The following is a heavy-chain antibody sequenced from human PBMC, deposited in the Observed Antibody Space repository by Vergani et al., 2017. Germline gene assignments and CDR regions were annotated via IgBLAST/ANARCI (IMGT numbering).Heavy chain of an antibody. CDR1: GGSFTSYH. Sequence: QVQLQQWGGGLLKPSETLSLTCVVNGGSFTSYHWTWLRQSPGEALEWVVDFDHTGRPDYNPSLKSRLTRSVDNSRNHFSLTLNSVTATDTAIYFCARVNTETNGHLYYYYYMDVWGQGTAVTVS. V-gene: IGHV4-34*01. J-gene: IGHJ6*03. D-gene: IGHD4-11*01. CDR3: ARVNTETNGHLYYYYYMDV. CDR2: FDHTGRP.